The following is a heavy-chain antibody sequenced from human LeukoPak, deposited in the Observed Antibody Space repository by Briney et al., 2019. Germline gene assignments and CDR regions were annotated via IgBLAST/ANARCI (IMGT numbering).Heavy chain of an antibody. CDR3: TASDHLYCSSSSCHFDY. J-gene: IGHJ4*02. CDR1: GLSFGDYG. Sequence: GGSLRLSCTVSGLSFGDYGMSWVRQAPGKGLEGVSFIQSKTYGEGTMYAASVRGRFTISRDDSRSTAYLQMNSLKTEDTAVYYCTASDHLYCSSSSCHFDYWGQGTLATVAS. D-gene: IGHD2-15*01. V-gene: IGHV3-49*04. CDR2: IQSKTYGEGT.